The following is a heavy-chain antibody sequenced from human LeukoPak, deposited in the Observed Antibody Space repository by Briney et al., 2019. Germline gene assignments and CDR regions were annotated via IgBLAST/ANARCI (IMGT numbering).Heavy chain of an antibody. CDR2: ISAYNGNT. Sequence: ASVKVSCKASGYTFTGYYMHWVRQAPGQGLEWMGWISAYNGNTNYAQKLQGRVTMTTDTSTSTAYMELRSLRSDDTAVYYCARDTSWAAAGTGVDYWGQGTLVTVSS. V-gene: IGHV1-18*04. CDR3: ARDTSWAAAGTGVDY. D-gene: IGHD6-13*01. J-gene: IGHJ4*02. CDR1: GYTFTGYY.